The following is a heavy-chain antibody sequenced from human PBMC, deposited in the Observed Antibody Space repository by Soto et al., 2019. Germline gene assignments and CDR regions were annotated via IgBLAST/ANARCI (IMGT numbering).Heavy chain of an antibody. CDR1: GGTLSRHA. J-gene: IGHJ6*02. V-gene: IGHV1-69*13. CDR3: ARNGVCSSTSCYAGVYYYYGMDV. D-gene: IGHD2-2*01. CDR2: IIPIFGTA. Sequence: GAPVKVSCQAFGGTLSRHAISWVGQGPGKGPEWVGGIIPIFGTANYAQKFQGRVTITADESTSTAYMELSSLRSEDTAVYYCARNGVCSSTSCYAGVYYYYGMDVWGQGTTVTVSS.